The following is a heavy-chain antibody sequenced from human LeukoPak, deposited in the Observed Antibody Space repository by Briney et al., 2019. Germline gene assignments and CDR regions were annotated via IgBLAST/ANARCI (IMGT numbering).Heavy chain of an antibody. CDR1: GVSTSSYY. D-gene: IGHD6-19*01. CDR3: ARQWLVSPLFDY. J-gene: IGHJ4*02. CDR2: IYYSGST. Sequence: SETLSLTCIVSGVSTSSYYWSWMRQPPGKGLEWIGSIYYSGSTYYNPSLRSRVTVSVHTSKNQLSLKLSSVTAADTAVYYCARQWLVSPLFDYWGQGTLVTVSS. V-gene: IGHV4-59*04.